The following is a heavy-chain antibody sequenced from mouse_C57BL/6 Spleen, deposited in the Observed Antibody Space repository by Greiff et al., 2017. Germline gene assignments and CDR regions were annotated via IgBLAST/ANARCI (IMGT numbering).Heavy chain of an antibody. CDR2: IYPGDGDT. CDR3: ASEEENSWGNFDV. CDR1: GYAFSSYW. D-gene: IGHD1-1*01. J-gene: IGHJ1*03. Sequence: QVQLQQSGAELVKPGASVKISCKASGYAFSSYWMNWVKQRPGKGLEWIGQIYPGDGDTNYNGKFKGKATLTADKSSSTAYMQLSRLTSEDSAVYFCASEEENSWGNFDVWGTGTTVTVSA. V-gene: IGHV1-80*01.